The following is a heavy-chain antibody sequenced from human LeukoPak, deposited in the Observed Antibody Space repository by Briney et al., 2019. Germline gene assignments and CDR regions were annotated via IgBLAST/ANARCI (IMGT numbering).Heavy chain of an antibody. D-gene: IGHD6-6*01. CDR1: GYTFTGYY. CDR3: ARSSSNGNYFDY. V-gene: IGHV1-2*02. CDR2: INPNSGGT. J-gene: IGHJ4*02. Sequence: ASVKVSCKASGYTFTGYYMHWVRQAPGQGLEWMGWINPNSGGTNYAQKFQGRVTMTRDTSISTAYMELSRLRSDDTAVYYCARSSSNGNYFDYWGQGTLVTVSS.